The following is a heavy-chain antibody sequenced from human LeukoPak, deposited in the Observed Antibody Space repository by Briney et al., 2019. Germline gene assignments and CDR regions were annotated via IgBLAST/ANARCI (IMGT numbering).Heavy chain of an antibody. D-gene: IGHD3-10*01. Sequence: PGGSLRLSCAASGFTFSSYWMSWVRQAPGKGLEWVAVISYDGSNKYYADSVKGRFTISRDNSKNTLYLQMNSLRAEDTAVYYCAKHLLRGDAFDIWGQGTMVTVSS. CDR3: AKHLLRGDAFDI. CDR2: ISYDGSNK. V-gene: IGHV3-30*18. J-gene: IGHJ3*02. CDR1: GFTFSSYW.